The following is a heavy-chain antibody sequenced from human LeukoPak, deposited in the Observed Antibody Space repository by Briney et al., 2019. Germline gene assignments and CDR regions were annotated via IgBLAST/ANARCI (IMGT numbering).Heavy chain of an antibody. CDR3: ARGKLTVTTSGFDP. V-gene: IGHV1-2*06. CDR2: INPNSGGT. D-gene: IGHD4-11*01. CDR1: GYTFTGYY. Sequence: ASVKVSCKASGYTFTGYYMHWVRQAPGQGLEWMGRINPNSGGTKYAQKFQGRVTITTDESTSTAYMELSSLRSEDTAVYYCARGKLTVTTSGFDPWGQGTLVTVSS. J-gene: IGHJ5*02.